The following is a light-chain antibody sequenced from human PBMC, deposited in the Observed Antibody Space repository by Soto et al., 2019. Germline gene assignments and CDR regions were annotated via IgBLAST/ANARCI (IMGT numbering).Light chain of an antibody. Sequence: DIQMTQSPSALSASVGDRVTITCRASQNISTWLAWYQQKPAKAPNLLIYKASTLETGVSSRFSGSGSGTDFHLIITNLQPDDFAIYYCQHFGTFGQGTKVEIK. J-gene: IGKJ1*01. V-gene: IGKV1-5*03. CDR3: QHFGT. CDR1: QNISTW. CDR2: KAS.